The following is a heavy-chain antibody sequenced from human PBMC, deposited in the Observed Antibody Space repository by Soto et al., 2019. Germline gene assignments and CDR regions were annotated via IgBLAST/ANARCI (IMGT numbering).Heavy chain of an antibody. Sequence: VHMVESGGGVVHPGGSLRLSCAVSEFTFADYAVHWVRQSAGKGLEWVSFINADGSEKYYADSVRGRFTISRDNSKDSFYLKMNSWKLKTPAMNNWEKAKFSKATSQNAPWGRGTLVTAS. CDR3: EKAKFSKATSQNAP. CDR1: EFTFADYA. J-gene: IGHJ5*02. CDR2: INADGSEK. V-gene: IGHV3-43*02.